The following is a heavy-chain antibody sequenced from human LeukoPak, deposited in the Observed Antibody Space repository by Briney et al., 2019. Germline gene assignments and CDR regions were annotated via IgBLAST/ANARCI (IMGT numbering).Heavy chain of an antibody. J-gene: IGHJ5*02. CDR1: GYTFTSYG. Sequence: ASVKVSCKASGYTFTSYGISWVRQAPGQGLEWMGWISAYNGNTNYAQKLQGRVTMTTDTSTSTAYMELRSLRSDDTAVYYCARDALVGATGSWFDPWGQGTLVTVSS. CDR2: ISAYNGNT. CDR3: ARDALVGATGSWFDP. V-gene: IGHV1-18*01. D-gene: IGHD1-26*01.